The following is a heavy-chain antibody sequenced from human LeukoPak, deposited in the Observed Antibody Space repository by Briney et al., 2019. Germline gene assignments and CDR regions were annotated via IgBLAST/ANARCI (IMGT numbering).Heavy chain of an antibody. J-gene: IGHJ5*02. CDR1: GFTFRSYA. CDR3: AKDRNGRTGWFDP. Sequence: PGGSLRLSCAASGFTFRSYAMSWVRQAPGKGLEWVSTISGSGGSTYYADSVKGRFTISRDNSKNTLYLQMNSLRAEDTAVYYCAKDRNGRTGWFDPWGQGTLVTVSS. D-gene: IGHD1-1*01. CDR2: ISGSGGST. V-gene: IGHV3-23*01.